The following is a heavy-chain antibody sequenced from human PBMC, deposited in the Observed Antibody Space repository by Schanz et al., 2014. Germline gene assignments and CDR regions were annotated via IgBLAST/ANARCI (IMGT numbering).Heavy chain of an antibody. CDR2: ISRSGDTL. V-gene: IGHV3-11*04. CDR1: GFTFSYYY. J-gene: IGHJ4*02. CDR3: ARGDTAGDY. Sequence: QVQLVESGGGLVKPGGSLRLSCAASGFTFSYYYMSWIRQAPGKGLEWVAYISRSGDTLYYADSVKGRFTISRDNARNSLHLQMNNLRAEDTAVYYCARGDTAGDYWGQGTLVTVSS. D-gene: IGHD2-21*02.